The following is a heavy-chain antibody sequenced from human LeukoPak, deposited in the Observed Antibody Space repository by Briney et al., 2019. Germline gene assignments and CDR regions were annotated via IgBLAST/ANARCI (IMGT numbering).Heavy chain of an antibody. CDR1: GFTFSSYG. Sequence: GGSLRLSCAASGFTFSSYGMHWVRQAPGKGLEWVAVIWYDGSNKYYADSVKGRFTISGDNSKNTLYLQMNSLRAEDTAVYYCARESTAAGTGFDYWGQGTLVTVSS. J-gene: IGHJ4*02. D-gene: IGHD6-13*01. CDR3: ARESTAAGTGFDY. CDR2: IWYDGSNK. V-gene: IGHV3-33*01.